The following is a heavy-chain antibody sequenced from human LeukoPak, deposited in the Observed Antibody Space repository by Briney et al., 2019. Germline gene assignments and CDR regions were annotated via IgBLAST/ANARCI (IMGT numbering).Heavy chain of an antibody. CDR2: INPSGGST. J-gene: IGHJ4*02. CDR3: ARGLTGSGSLSDY. Sequence: ASVKVSCKASGYTFTSYYMHWVRQAPGQGLEWMGLINPSGGSTSYAQKFQGRVTMTRDMSTSTVYVELSSLTSEDTAVYYCARGLTGSGSLSDYWGQGTLVTVSS. D-gene: IGHD3-10*01. V-gene: IGHV1-46*01. CDR1: GYTFTSYY.